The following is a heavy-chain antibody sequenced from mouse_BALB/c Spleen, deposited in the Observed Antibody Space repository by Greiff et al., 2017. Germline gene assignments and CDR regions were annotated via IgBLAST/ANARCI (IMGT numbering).Heavy chain of an antibody. V-gene: IGHV2-6-5*01. Sequence: VQGVESGPGLVAPSQSLSITCTVSGFSFTDYGVSWIRQPPGKGLEWLGVIWGGGSTYYNSALKSRLSISKDNSKSQVFLKMNSLQTDDTAMYYCAKHPLGSSETYAMDYWGQGTSVTVSS. CDR3: AKHPLGSSETYAMDY. CDR1: GFSFTDYG. J-gene: IGHJ4*01. D-gene: IGHD1-1*01. CDR2: IWGGGST.